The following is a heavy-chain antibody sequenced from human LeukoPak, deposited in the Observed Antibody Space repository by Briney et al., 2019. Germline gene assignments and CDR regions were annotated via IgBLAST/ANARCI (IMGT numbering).Heavy chain of an antibody. J-gene: IGHJ4*02. CDR2: IFHGRT. CDR3: ASAVDYYYDSSGFRY. Sequence: SETLSLTCIVSGGSISSYYWNRIRQPPGKGLEWIGYIFHGRTFYSPSLKSRAAISVDTSKNQFTLRLTSVTAADTAVYFCASAVDYYYDSSGFRYWGQGTLVPVSS. CDR1: GGSISSYY. V-gene: IGHV4-59*06. D-gene: IGHD3-22*01.